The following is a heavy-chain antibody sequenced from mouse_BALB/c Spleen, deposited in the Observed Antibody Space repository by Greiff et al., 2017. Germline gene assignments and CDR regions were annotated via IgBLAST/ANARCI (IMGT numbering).Heavy chain of an antibody. J-gene: IGHJ3*01. CDR2: IWAGGST. V-gene: IGHV2-9*02. CDR1: GFSLTSYG. D-gene: IGHD2-2*01. CDR3: ARWLSAY. Sequence: QVQLKQSGPGLVAPSQSLSITCTVSGFSLTSYGVHWVRQPPGKGLEWLGVIWAGGSTNYNSALMSRLSISKDNSKSQVFLKMNSLQTDDTAMYYCARWLSAYWGQGTLVTVSA.